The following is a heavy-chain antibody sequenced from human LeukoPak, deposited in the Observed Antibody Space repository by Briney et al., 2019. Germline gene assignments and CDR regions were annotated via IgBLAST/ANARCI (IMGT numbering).Heavy chain of an antibody. CDR2: ISGSGGST. CDR3: AREGGPPGEQQLVPGY. J-gene: IGHJ4*02. V-gene: IGHV3-23*01. CDR1: GFAFSSYA. Sequence: GGSLRLSCAASGFAFSSYAMSWVRQAPGKGLEWVSAISGSGGSTYYADSVKGRFTISRDNAKNSLYLQMNSLRAEDTAVYYCAREGGPPGEQQLVPGYWGQGTLVTVSS. D-gene: IGHD6-13*01.